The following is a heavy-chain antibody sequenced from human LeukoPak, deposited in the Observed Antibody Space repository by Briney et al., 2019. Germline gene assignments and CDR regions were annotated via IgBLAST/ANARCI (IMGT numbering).Heavy chain of an antibody. D-gene: IGHD2-8*01. CDR2: MNPNSGNT. Sequence: ASVTVSCKASGYTFTTYDINWVRQATGPGLEWMGWMNPNSGNTGYAQKLQGRVTMTRNTSTSTAYMELSSLRSEDTAVYYCARGQYCTSFTCPYYFDYWGQGTLVTVSP. CDR3: ARGQYCTSFTCPYYFDY. J-gene: IGHJ4*02. CDR1: GYTFTTYD. V-gene: IGHV1-8*01.